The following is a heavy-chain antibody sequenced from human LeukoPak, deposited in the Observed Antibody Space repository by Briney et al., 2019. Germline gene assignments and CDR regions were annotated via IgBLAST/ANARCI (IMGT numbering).Heavy chain of an antibody. CDR1: GGSISSYY. V-gene: IGHV4-4*07. Sequence: SETLSLTCTVSGGSISSYYWSWIRQPAGKGLECIGRIYTSRSTNYNPSLKSRVTMSVDTSKNQFSLKLSSVTAADTAVDYCARDGKGSGGSHDWYYFDYWGQGTLVTVSS. CDR3: ARDGKGSGGSHDWYYFDY. D-gene: IGHD2-15*01. CDR2: IYTSRST. J-gene: IGHJ4*02.